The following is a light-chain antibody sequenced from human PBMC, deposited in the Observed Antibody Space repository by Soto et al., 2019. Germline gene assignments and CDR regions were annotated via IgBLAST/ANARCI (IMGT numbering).Light chain of an antibody. Sequence: QAVVTQEPSFSVSPGRTVTLTCGLSSGSVSTSYYPSWYQQTPGQAPRTLIYSTNTRSSGVPDGFSGSILGNKAALTITGAQADDESDYYCVLYRGSGVGVFGGGTKLTVL. CDR1: SGSVSTSYY. V-gene: IGLV8-61*01. J-gene: IGLJ3*02. CDR2: STN. CDR3: VLYRGSGVGV.